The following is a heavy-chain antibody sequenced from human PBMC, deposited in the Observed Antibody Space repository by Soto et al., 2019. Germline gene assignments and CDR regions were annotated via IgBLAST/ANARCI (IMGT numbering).Heavy chain of an antibody. CDR2: ISYDGSNK. J-gene: IGHJ4*02. CDR1: GFPFSSYG. D-gene: IGHD3-10*01. Sequence: QVQLVESGGGVVQPGRSLRLSCAASGFPFSSYGMHWVREAPGKGLEWVAVISYDGSNKYYADSVKGRFTISRDNSASTLYLQMNSLRPEDTALYYCVGGQYYFDYRAREPWSPSPQ. V-gene: IGHV3-30*03. CDR3: VGGQYYFDY.